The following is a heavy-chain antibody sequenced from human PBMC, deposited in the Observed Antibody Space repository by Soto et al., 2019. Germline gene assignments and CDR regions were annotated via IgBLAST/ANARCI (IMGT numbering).Heavy chain of an antibody. CDR3: AKDNYYDSSGYYYLITN. D-gene: IGHD3-22*01. CDR1: GFTFSNYA. CDR2: ISSSGGST. Sequence: GGSLRLSCAASGFTFSNYAMSWVRQAPGKGLEWVSSISSSGGSTYYADSVKGRFTISRDNSKNTLYLQMNSLRAEDTAVYYCAKDNYYDSSGYYYLITNWGQGTLVTVSS. V-gene: IGHV3-23*01. J-gene: IGHJ4*02.